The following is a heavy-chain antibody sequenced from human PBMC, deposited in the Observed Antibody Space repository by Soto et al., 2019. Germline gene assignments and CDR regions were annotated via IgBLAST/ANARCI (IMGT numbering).Heavy chain of an antibody. CDR3: ARLDDSSGYNRGAFDY. Sequence: SDTLSLTCTVSGGSISSSSYYWGRIRQPPGKGLEWIGSIYYSGSTYYNPSLKSRVTISVDTSKNQFSLKLSSVTAADTAVYYCARLDDSSGYNRGAFDYWCQGTLVTVSS. D-gene: IGHD3-22*01. CDR2: IYYSGST. J-gene: IGHJ4*02. CDR1: GGSISSSSYY. V-gene: IGHV4-39*01.